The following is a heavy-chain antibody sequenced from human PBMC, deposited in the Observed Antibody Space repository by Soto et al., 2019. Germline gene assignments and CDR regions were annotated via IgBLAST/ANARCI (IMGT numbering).Heavy chain of an antibody. CDR1: GGSISSSSYY. CDR2: IYYSGST. J-gene: IGHJ5*02. CDR3: ARHSVVVVAASNWFDP. D-gene: IGHD2-15*01. V-gene: IGHV4-39*01. Sequence: SETLSLTCTVSGGSISSSSYYWGWIRQPPGKGLEWIGSIYYSGSTYYNPSLKSRVTISVDTSKNQFSLKLSSVTAADTAVYYCARHSVVVVAASNWFDPWGQGTLVTVSS.